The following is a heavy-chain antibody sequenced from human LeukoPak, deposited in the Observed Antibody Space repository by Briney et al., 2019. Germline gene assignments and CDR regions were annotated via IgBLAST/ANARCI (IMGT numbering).Heavy chain of an antibody. Sequence: GASVKVSCKASGYTFTSYAISWVRQAPGQGLEWMGGIIPIFGTANYAQKFQGRVTITADESTSTAYMELSSLRSEDTAVYYCARDFSVVPAAIGYWGQGTLVTVSS. D-gene: IGHD2-2*01. CDR2: IIPIFGTA. CDR3: ARDFSVVPAAIGY. V-gene: IGHV1-69*13. CDR1: GYTFTSYA. J-gene: IGHJ4*02.